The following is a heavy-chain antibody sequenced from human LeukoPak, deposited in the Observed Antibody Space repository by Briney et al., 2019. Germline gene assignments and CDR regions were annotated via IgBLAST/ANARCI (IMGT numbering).Heavy chain of an antibody. Sequence: PGGSLRLSCAASGFTFSSYAMSWVRRAPGKGLEWVSAISGSGGSTYYADSVKGRFTISRDNSKNTLYLQMNSLRAEDTAVYYCARAFTYSSSSKGPFDYWGQGTLVTVSS. CDR2: ISGSGGST. D-gene: IGHD6-6*01. J-gene: IGHJ4*02. CDR3: ARAFTYSSSSKGPFDY. CDR1: GFTFSSYA. V-gene: IGHV3-23*01.